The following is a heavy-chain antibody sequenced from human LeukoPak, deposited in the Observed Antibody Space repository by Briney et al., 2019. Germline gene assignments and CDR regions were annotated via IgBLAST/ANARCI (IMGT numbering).Heavy chain of an antibody. CDR2: ISAYNGNT. CDR1: GYTFTSYG. J-gene: IGHJ6*02. CDR3: GSSWYSDYYYGMDV. V-gene: IGHV1-18*01. Sequence: GASVKVSCKASGYTFTSYGISWVRQAPGQGLEWMGWISAYNGNTNYAQKLQGRVTMTTDTSTSTAYMELRSLRSEDTAVYYCGSSWYSDYYYGMDVWGQGTTVTVSS. D-gene: IGHD6-13*01.